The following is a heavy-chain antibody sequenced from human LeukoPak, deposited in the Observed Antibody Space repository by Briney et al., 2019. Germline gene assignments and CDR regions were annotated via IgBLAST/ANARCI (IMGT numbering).Heavy chain of an antibody. J-gene: IGHJ4*02. CDR2: IIPIFGTA. Sequence: SVKVSCKASGGTFTSYAISWVRQAPGQGLEWMGGIIPIFGTANYAQKFQGRVTITTDESTSTAYMELGSLRSEDTAVYYCARAAYYDSSGYLVDYWGQGTLVTVSS. CDR3: ARAAYYDSSGYLVDY. D-gene: IGHD3-22*01. V-gene: IGHV1-69*05. CDR1: GGTFTSYA.